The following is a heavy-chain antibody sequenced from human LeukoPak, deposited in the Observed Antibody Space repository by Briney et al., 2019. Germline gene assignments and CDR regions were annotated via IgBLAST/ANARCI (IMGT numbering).Heavy chain of an antibody. CDR2: ISSSSSYI. CDR1: GFTFSSYS. CDR3: ARGGYSGSHPYYFDY. V-gene: IGHV3-21*01. J-gene: IGHJ4*02. Sequence: GGSLRLSCAASGFTFSSYSMNWVRQAPGKGLEWVSSISSSSSYIYYADSVKGRFTISRDNAKNSLYLQMNSLRAEDTAVYYCARGGYSGSHPYYFDYWGQGTLVTVSS. D-gene: IGHD1-26*01.